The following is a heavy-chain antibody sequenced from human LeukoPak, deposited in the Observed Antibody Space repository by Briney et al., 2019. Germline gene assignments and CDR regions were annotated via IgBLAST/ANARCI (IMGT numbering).Heavy chain of an antibody. Sequence: SETLSLTCAVYGGSFSGYYWSWIRQPPGKGLEGSGEINHSGSTNYNPSLKSRVTISVERSKNQVSLNLSSVTAADTAVYYCARSYDSSGYHYYYYYYMDVWGKGTTVTVSS. CDR1: GGSFSGYY. D-gene: IGHD3-22*01. V-gene: IGHV4-34*01. J-gene: IGHJ6*03. CDR3: ARSYDSSGYHYYYYYYMDV. CDR2: INHSGST.